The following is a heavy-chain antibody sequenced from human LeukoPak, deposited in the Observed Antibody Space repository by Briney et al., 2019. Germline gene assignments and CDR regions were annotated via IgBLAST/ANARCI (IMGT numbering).Heavy chain of an antibody. CDR1: GFTFSNYA. Sequence: PGGSLRLSCGASGFTFSNYAMSWVRQAPGKGLEWVSTITRGGGSTYYADSVKGRFTISRDNSKSTLYLQMNSLRAEDTAVYYCATETNGRHYDYWGQGTLLTVSS. CDR3: ATETNGRHYDY. J-gene: IGHJ4*02. V-gene: IGHV3-23*01. D-gene: IGHD1-14*01. CDR2: ITRGGGST.